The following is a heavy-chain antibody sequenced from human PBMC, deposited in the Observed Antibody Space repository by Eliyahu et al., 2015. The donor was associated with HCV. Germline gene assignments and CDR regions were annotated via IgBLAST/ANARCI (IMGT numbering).Heavy chain of an antibody. CDR1: GFTFSXSY. J-gene: IGHJ6*02. CDR2: ISSSSSYT. V-gene: IGHV3-11*05. D-gene: IGHD3-10*01. CDR3: ARDLPAPSNTLLWFGELAPHPFYGMDV. Sequence: QVQLVESGGGLVKPGGSLRLSCAASGFTFSXSYMSWIXQAPGRGLEWVSYISSSSSYTNYADSVKGRFTISRDNAKNSLYLQMNSLRAEDTAVYYCARDLPAPSNTLLWFGELAPHPFYGMDVWGQGTTVTVSS.